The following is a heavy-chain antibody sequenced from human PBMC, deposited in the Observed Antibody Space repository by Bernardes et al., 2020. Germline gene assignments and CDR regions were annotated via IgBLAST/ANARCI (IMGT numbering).Heavy chain of an antibody. CDR1: GYTFTSYA. J-gene: IGHJ5*02. Sequence: ASVKVSCKASGYTFTSYAMHWVRQAPGQRLEWMGWINAGNGNTKYSQKFQGRVTITRDTSASTAYMELSSLRSEDTAVYYCARVIAARAGWFDPWGQGTLVTVSS. CDR2: INAGNGNT. V-gene: IGHV1-3*01. D-gene: IGHD6-6*01. CDR3: ARVIAARAGWFDP.